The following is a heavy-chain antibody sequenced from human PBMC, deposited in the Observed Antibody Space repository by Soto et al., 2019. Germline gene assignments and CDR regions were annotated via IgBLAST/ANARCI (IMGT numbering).Heavy chain of an antibody. CDR2: INYSRST. CDR1: GGSISSTSYF. Sequence: SETLSLTCTVSGGSISSTSYFWAWVRQPPGKGLEWIGYINYSRSTYYIPSLKSRVTISVDTSKNQFSLKLSSVTAADTAVYYCARENSSGESDFDYWGQGTLVTVSS. D-gene: IGHD6-19*01. V-gene: IGHV4-39*07. CDR3: ARENSSGESDFDY. J-gene: IGHJ4*02.